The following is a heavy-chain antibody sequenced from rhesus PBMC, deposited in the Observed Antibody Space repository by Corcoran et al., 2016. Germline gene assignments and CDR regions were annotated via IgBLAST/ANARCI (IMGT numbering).Heavy chain of an antibody. V-gene: IGHV2S1*01. D-gene: IGHD3-3*01. Sequence: QVTLKESGPALVKPTQPLTLTCTFSGFSLSTSGMGVGWIRQHPGKALEWLASIFWDDDKYYSTSVKSRLTISKDTSKNQVVLTMTNMDPVDTATYYCARSKYYNIWTGYREFDYWGQGVLVTVSS. CDR1: GFSLSTSGMG. J-gene: IGHJ4*01. CDR3: ARSKYYNIWTGYREFDY. CDR2: IFWDDDK.